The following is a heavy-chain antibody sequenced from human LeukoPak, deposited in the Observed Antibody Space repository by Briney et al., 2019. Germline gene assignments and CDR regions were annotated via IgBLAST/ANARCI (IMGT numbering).Heavy chain of an antibody. CDR3: ARVAYYSDRSAFAFFDY. CDR1: GGSISSSNW. CDR2: IYHSGST. D-gene: IGHD3-22*01. Sequence: SETLSLTCAVSGGSISSSNWWSWVRQPPGKGLEWIGEIYHSGSTNYNPSLKSRVIISVDKSKNQFSLKLSSVAAVDTAVYYCARVAYYSDRSAFAFFDYWGRGTLVTVSS. J-gene: IGHJ4*02. V-gene: IGHV4-4*02.